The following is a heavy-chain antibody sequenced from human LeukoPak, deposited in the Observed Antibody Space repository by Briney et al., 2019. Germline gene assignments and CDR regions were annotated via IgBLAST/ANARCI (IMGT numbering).Heavy chain of an antibody. V-gene: IGHV1-46*01. CDR2: INPSGGST. Sequence: GASVKVSCKASGYTFTSYYMHWVRQAPGQGLEWMGIINPSGGSTSYAQKFQGRVTMTRDTSTSTVYMELSSLRSEDTAVYYCARDSGRSDSSGLDGHWGQGTLVTVSS. CDR1: GYTFTSYY. D-gene: IGHD3-22*01. CDR3: ARDSGRSDSSGLDGH. J-gene: IGHJ4*02.